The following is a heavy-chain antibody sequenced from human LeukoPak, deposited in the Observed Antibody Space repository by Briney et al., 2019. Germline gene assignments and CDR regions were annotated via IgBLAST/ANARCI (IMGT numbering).Heavy chain of an antibody. D-gene: IGHD3-22*01. CDR3: ARAHYDSSGYYFDY. Sequence: SETLSLTCTVSGGSISSSSYYWGWIRQPPGKGLEWIGSINYSGSTYYSPSLKSRVTISEDTSKNQFSLKVSSVTAADMAVYHCARAHYDSSGYYFDYWGQGTLVTVSS. V-gene: IGHV4-39*07. CDR2: INYSGST. CDR1: GGSISSSSYY. J-gene: IGHJ4*02.